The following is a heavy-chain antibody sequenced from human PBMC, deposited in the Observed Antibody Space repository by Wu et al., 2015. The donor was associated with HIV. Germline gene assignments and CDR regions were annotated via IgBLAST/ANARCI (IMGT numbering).Heavy chain of an antibody. CDR3: ARVPYDSSGYSRRPFDY. D-gene: IGHD3-22*01. Sequence: QVQLVQSGAEVKKPGASVKVSCKASGYTFTGYYMHWVRQAPGQGLEWMGWINPNSGGTNYAQKFHGRVTMTRDTSISTAYMDLSRLRSDDTAVYYCARVPYDSSGYSRRPFDYWAREPWSPSPQ. J-gene: IGHJ4*02. V-gene: IGHV1-2*02. CDR1: GYTFTGYY. CDR2: INPNSGGT.